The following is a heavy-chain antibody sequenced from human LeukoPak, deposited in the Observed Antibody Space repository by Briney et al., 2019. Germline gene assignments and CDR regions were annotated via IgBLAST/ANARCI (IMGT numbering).Heavy chain of an antibody. CDR3: ARGGYSSGWYGAFDI. V-gene: IGHV4-30-2*01. CDR2: IYHSGST. CDR1: GGSISSGGYY. D-gene: IGHD6-19*01. J-gene: IGHJ3*02. Sequence: MTSETLSLTCTVSGGSISSGGYYWSWIRQPPGKGLEWIGYIYHSGSTYYNPSLKSRVTISVDRSKNQFSLKLSSVTAADTAVYYCARGGYSSGWYGAFDIWGQGTMVTVSS.